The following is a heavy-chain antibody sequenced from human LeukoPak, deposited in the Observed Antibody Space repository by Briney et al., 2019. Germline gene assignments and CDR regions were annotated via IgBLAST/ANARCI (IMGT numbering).Heavy chain of an antibody. D-gene: IGHD2-21*02. J-gene: IGHJ4*02. CDR3: ARGRNCGGDCYYFAY. CDR2: IYTSGTT. V-gene: IGHV4-4*07. Sequence: SETLSLTCTVSGGSINGYYWSWIRQPAGKGLEWIGRIYTSGTTKYNPSLKSRVTMSVDTSKNQFSLKLSSVTAADTAVYYCARGRNCGGDCYYFAYWGQGTLVTVSS. CDR1: GGSINGYY.